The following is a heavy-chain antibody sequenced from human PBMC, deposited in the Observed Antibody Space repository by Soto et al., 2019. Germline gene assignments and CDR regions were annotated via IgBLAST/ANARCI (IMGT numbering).Heavy chain of an antibody. CDR2: INHSGST. CDR3: ARDVRITIFGVVKGVDY. Sequence: SETLSLPCAVYGGSFSGYYWSWIRQPPGKGLEWIGEINHSGSTNYNPSLKSRVTISVDTSKNQFSLKLSSVTAADTAVYYCARDVRITIFGVVKGVDYWGQGTLVTVSS. V-gene: IGHV4-34*01. CDR1: GGSFSGYY. D-gene: IGHD3-3*01. J-gene: IGHJ4*02.